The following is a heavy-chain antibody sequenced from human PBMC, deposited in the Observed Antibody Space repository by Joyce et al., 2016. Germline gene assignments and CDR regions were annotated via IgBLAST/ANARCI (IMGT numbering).Heavy chain of an antibody. Sequence: QVQLVESGGGVVQPGKSLRLSCAASGFTFSDYAMHGVRQAPGKGVEWVAVISFDGGSQYYAESVRGRFTVSRDNSKNTLFLQMSSLRLGDTAVYYCATGCSATTCYAALSDFWGQGTLVAVSS. CDR1: GFTFSDYA. V-gene: IGHV3-30-3*01. CDR3: ATGCSATTCYAALSDF. J-gene: IGHJ4*02. D-gene: IGHD2-2*01. CDR2: ISFDGGSQ.